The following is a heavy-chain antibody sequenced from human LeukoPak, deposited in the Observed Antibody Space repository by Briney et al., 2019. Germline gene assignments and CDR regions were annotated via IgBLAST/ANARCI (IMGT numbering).Heavy chain of an antibody. D-gene: IGHD2-15*01. J-gene: IGHJ4*02. CDR3: AKGSDWRYCSGIGCQLYFFDY. V-gene: IGHV3-23*01. Sequence: GGSLRLSCAASGFTFSSYAMSWVRQAPGKGLEWVSAISGSGGSTYYADSVKGRFTISRDNSKNTLYLQMNSLRAEDTAVYYCAKGSDWRYCSGIGCQLYFFDYWGQGTLVTVSS. CDR2: ISGSGGST. CDR1: GFTFSSYA.